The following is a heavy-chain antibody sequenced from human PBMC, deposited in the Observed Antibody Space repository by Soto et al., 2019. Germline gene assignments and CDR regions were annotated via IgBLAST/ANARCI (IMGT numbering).Heavy chain of an antibody. CDR1: GFTFSSYA. D-gene: IGHD3-10*01. CDR3: ANRDRGDAFDI. V-gene: IGHV3-23*01. Sequence: GGSLRLSCAASGFTFSSYAMSWVRQAPGKGLEWVSAISGSGGSTYYADSVKGRFTISRDNSKNTRYLQMNSLRAEYTAVYYCANRDRGDAFDIWGQGTMVTVSS. CDR2: ISGSGGST. J-gene: IGHJ3*02.